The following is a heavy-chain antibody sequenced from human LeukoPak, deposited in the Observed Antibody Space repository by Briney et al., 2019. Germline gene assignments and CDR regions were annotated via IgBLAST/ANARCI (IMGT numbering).Heavy chain of an antibody. J-gene: IGHJ6*04. CDR3: ARALEIGADV. V-gene: IGHV3-21*01. Sequence: GGSLRLSCAASGFTFSSYSMNWVRQAPGKGLEWVSSISSSSSYIYYADSVKGRFTISRDNAKNSLYLRMNSLRAEDTAVHYCARALEIGADVWGKGTTVTVSS. CDR2: ISSSSSYI. CDR1: GFTFSSYS. D-gene: IGHD4/OR15-4a*01.